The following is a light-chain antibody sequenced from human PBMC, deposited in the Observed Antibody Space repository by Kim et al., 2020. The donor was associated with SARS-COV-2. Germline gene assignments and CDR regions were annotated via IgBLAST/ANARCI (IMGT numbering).Light chain of an antibody. CDR1: RSVSSY. CDR2: DAS. Sequence: WTPGERATLYCRASRSVSSYLAWYQQKPGQAPRLLIYDASNRATCIPARFSGSGSGTDFTLTISSLEPEDFAVYYCQQRSNWLTFGGGTKVDIK. V-gene: IGKV3-11*01. J-gene: IGKJ4*01. CDR3: QQRSNWLT.